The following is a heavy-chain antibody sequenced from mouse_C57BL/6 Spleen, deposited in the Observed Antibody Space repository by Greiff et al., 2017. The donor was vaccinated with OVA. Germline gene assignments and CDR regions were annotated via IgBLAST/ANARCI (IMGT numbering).Heavy chain of an antibody. D-gene: IGHD1-1*01. CDR3: TFYGSSSFYAMDY. Sequence: VQLKQSGAELVRPGASVKLSCTASGFNIKDYYMHWVKQRPEQGLEWIGRIDPEDGDTEYAPKFQGKATMTADTSSNTAYLQLSSLTSEDTAVYYCTFYGSSSFYAMDYWGQGTSVTVSS. V-gene: IGHV14-1*01. CDR2: IDPEDGDT. CDR1: GFNIKDYY. J-gene: IGHJ4*01.